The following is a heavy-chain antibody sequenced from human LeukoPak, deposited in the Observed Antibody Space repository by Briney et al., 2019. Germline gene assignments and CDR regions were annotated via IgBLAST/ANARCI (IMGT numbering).Heavy chain of an antibody. Sequence: GGSLRLSCAASGFTVSSNYMSWVRQAPGKGLEWLANINQDGSEIYYVDSVKGRFTISRDNGKNSLYLQINSLRADDTAVYYCARDQGSMIVVRTTSWYFDLWGRGTLVTVSS. CDR3: ARDQGSMIVVRTTSWYFDL. J-gene: IGHJ2*01. CDR1: GFTVSSNY. CDR2: INQDGSEI. D-gene: IGHD3-22*01. V-gene: IGHV3-7*01.